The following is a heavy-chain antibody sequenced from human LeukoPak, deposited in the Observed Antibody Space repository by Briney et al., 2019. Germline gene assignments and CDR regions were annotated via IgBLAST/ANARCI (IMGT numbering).Heavy chain of an antibody. CDR1: GFTFDDYA. Sequence: GGSLRLSCAASGFTFDDYAMPWVRQAPGKGLEWVSGISWNSGSIGYADSVKGRFTISRDNAKNSLYLQMNSLRAEDTALYYCAKASGYSSGWADYWGQGTLVTVSS. V-gene: IGHV3-9*01. J-gene: IGHJ4*02. CDR2: ISWNSGSI. CDR3: AKASGYSSGWADY. D-gene: IGHD6-19*01.